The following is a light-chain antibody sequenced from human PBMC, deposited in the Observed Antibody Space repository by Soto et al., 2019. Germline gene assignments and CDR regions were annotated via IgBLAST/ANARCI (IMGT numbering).Light chain of an antibody. CDR3: QQYNNWPFT. Sequence: EMVMSQSPSTLSVSPGERATLSCGASQSVSSNLAWYQQKPGQAPRLLIFGASTRATVIPARFSGSGSGTESTLTIRSLPSGDFAVYCCQQYNNWPFTFGRGTRLEIK. CDR1: QSVSSN. CDR2: GAS. V-gene: IGKV3-15*01. J-gene: IGKJ5*01.